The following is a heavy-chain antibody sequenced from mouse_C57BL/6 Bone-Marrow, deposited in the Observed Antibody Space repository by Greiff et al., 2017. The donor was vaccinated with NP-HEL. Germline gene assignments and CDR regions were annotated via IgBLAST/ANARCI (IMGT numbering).Heavy chain of an antibody. Sequence: QVHVKQPGAELVKPGASVKLSCKASGYTFTSYWMHWVKQRPGQGLEWIGMIHPNSGSTNYNEKFKSKATLTVDKSSSTAYMQLSSLTSEDSAVYYCARSPIYYDFDYWGQGTTLTVSS. CDR1: GYTFTSYW. V-gene: IGHV1-64*01. D-gene: IGHD2-4*01. J-gene: IGHJ2*01. CDR3: ARSPIYYDFDY. CDR2: IHPNSGST.